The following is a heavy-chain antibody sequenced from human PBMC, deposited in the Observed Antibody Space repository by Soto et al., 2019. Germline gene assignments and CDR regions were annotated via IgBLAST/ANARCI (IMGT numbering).Heavy chain of an antibody. CDR1: GYIFTTYG. CDR3: ARGRYGDY. V-gene: IGHV1-18*01. D-gene: IGHD1-1*01. CDR2: ISAHNGNT. J-gene: IGHJ4*02. Sequence: QVHLVQSGAEVKKPGASVKVSCKGSGYIFTTYGITWVRQAPGQGLEWMGWISAHNGNTNYAQKLQGRVTVTRDTSTSTAYMELRTLSSADTPVYYCARGRYGDYWGQGALVTVSS.